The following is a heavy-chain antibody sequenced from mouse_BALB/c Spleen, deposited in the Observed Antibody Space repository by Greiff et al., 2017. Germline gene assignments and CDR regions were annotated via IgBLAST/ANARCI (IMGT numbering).Heavy chain of an antibody. V-gene: IGHV1-5*01. CDR2: IYPGNSDT. CDR3: TRDGLYGYYAMDY. CDR1: GYSFTSYW. D-gene: IGHD1-2*01. J-gene: IGHJ4*01. Sequence: EVQGVESGTVLARPGASVKMSCKASGYSFTSYWMHWVKQRPGQGLEWIGAIYPGNSDTSYNQKFKGKAKLTAVTSASTAYMELSSLTNEDSAVYYCTRDGLYGYYAMDYWGQGTSVTVSS.